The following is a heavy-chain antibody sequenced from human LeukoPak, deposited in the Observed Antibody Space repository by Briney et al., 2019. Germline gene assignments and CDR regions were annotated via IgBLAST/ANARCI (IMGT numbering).Heavy chain of an antibody. J-gene: IGHJ4*02. Sequence: GASVKVSCKASGYTFTSYGISWVRQAPGQGLEWMGWISAYNGNTNYAQKLQGRGTMTTDTSTSTAYMELRSLRSDDTAVYYCERNQFEYYYDSSGYSLCDYWGQGTLVTVSS. V-gene: IGHV1-18*01. CDR3: ERNQFEYYYDSSGYSLCDY. D-gene: IGHD3-22*01. CDR1: GYTFTSYG. CDR2: ISAYNGNT.